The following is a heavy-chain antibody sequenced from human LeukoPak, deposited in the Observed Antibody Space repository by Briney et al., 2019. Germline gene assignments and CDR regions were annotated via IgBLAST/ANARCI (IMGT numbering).Heavy chain of an antibody. CDR2: ISGSGGST. CDR1: GFTFSSYA. Sequence: TGGSLRLSCAASGFTFSSYAMSWVRQAPGKGLEWVSVISGSGGSTFYADSVKGRFTISRDNSKNTLNLQMNSLRADDTAVYYCARGPGYWGQGTLVSVCS. J-gene: IGHJ4*02. D-gene: IGHD3-16*01. CDR3: ARGPGY. V-gene: IGHV3-23*01.